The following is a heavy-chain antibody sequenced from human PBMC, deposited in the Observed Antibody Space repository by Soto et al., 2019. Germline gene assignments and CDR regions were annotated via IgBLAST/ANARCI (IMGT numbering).Heavy chain of an antibody. Sequence: EVQLLESGGGSVQPGGSLRLSCAASGFTFSSYAMSWVRQAPGKGLEWVSAISGSGGSTYYADSVKGRFTISRDNSKNTLYLQMNSLRAEDTAVYYCASRIAVAGTITAFDIWGQGTMVTVSS. CDR1: GFTFSSYA. CDR3: ASRIAVAGTITAFDI. CDR2: ISGSGGST. J-gene: IGHJ3*02. D-gene: IGHD6-19*01. V-gene: IGHV3-23*01.